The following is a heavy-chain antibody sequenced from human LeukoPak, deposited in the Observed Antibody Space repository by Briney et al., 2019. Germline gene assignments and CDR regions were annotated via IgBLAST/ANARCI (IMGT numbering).Heavy chain of an antibody. CDR2: TNSGGSST. CDR1: GFPFSDFS. V-gene: IGHV3-23*01. D-gene: IGHD2-8*01. CDR3: AKQSYARSLGE. J-gene: IGHJ4*02. Sequence: GGSLRLSCAPSGFPFSDFSMSWGRRAPGKGLEWVSTTNSGGSSTYYAESVKGGFTISRDNSKNKLYLQMSRQRVEDTAVYYCAKQSYARSLGEGGPGTLVSVSS.